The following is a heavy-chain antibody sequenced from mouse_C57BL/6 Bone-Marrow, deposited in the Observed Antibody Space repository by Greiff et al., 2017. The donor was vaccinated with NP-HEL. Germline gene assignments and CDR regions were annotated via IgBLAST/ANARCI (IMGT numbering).Heavy chain of an antibody. CDR3: GRMRGYDYGSSCFGYFDV. CDR2: IWWDDDK. Sequence: QVTLKECGPGILQPSQTLSLTCSFSGFSLSTFGMGVGWIRQPSGKGLEWLAHIWWDDDKYYNPALKSRLTISKDTSKNQVFLKIANVDTADTATYYCGRMRGYDYGSSCFGYFDVWGTGTTVTVSS. J-gene: IGHJ1*03. CDR1: GFSLSTFGMG. V-gene: IGHV8-8*01. D-gene: IGHD1-1*01.